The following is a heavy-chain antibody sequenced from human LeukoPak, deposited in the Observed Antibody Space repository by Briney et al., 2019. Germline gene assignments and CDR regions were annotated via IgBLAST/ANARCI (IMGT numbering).Heavy chain of an antibody. CDR1: GFTFSSYG. CDR2: IWYDGSNK. CDR3: ARSGVVVAATPELSLPFDY. Sequence: GGSLRLSCAASGFTFSSYGMHWVRQAPGKGLEWVAVIWYDGSNKYYADSVKGRFTISRDNSKNTLYLQMNSLRAEDTAVYYCARSGVVVAATPELSLPFDYWGQGTLVTVSS. J-gene: IGHJ4*02. V-gene: IGHV3-30*19. D-gene: IGHD2-15*01.